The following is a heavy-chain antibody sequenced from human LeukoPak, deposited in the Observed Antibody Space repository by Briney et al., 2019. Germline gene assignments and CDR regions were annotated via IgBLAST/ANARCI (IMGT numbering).Heavy chain of an antibody. J-gene: IGHJ3*02. CDR1: GGSISSSSYY. V-gene: IGHV4-39*07. CDR2: IYYSGRT. Sequence: PSETLSLTCTVSGGSISSSSYYWGWIRQPPGKGLEWIGSIYYSGRTYYNPSLKSRITISVDMSKMQFSLRLTSVTAADTAVYYCARKNDFEIWGQGTLVTVSS. CDR3: ARKNDFEI. D-gene: IGHD2/OR15-2a*01.